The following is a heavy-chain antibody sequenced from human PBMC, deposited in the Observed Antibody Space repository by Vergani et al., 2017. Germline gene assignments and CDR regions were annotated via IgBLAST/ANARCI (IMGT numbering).Heavy chain of an antibody. J-gene: IGHJ4*02. D-gene: IGHD3-3*01. CDR2: IWYDGSNK. Sequence: VQLVESGGGVVQPGRSLRLSCAASGFTFSSYGMHWVRQAPGKGLEWVAVIWYDGSNKYYADSVKGRFTISRDNSKNTLYLQMNSLRAEDTAVYYCAREPFGVARPFDYWGQGTLVTVSS. V-gene: IGHV3-33*01. CDR3: AREPFGVARPFDY. CDR1: GFTFSSYG.